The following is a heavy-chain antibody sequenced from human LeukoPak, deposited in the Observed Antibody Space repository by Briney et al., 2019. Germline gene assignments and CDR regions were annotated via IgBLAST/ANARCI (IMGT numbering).Heavy chain of an antibody. D-gene: IGHD3-22*01. CDR2: IKEDGSEK. Sequence: GGSLGLSCAASGFTFRNYWMIWVRQAPGKGLEWVANIKEDGSEKYYADSVKGRFTISRDNAKNSLYLQMNSLRAEDTAVYYCARSSPGRWDFYDSSGYYYSLDYWGQGTLVTVSS. J-gene: IGHJ4*02. CDR3: ARSSPGRWDFYDSSGYYYSLDY. CDR1: GFTFRNYW. V-gene: IGHV3-7*01.